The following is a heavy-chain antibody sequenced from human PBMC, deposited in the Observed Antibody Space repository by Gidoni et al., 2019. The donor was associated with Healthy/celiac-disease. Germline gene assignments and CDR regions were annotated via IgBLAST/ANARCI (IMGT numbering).Heavy chain of an antibody. J-gene: IGHJ4*02. V-gene: IGHV3-23*01. CDR3: AKKTAEELELLGSFDY. CDR2: ISGSGGST. Sequence: EVQLLESGGGLVQPGGSLRLSCAASGFTFSSYAMSWVRQAPGKGLEWVSAISGSGGSTYYADSVKGRFTISRDNSKNTLYLQMNSLRAEDTAVYYCAKKTAEELELLGSFDYWGQGTLVTVSS. CDR1: GFTFSSYA. D-gene: IGHD1-7*01.